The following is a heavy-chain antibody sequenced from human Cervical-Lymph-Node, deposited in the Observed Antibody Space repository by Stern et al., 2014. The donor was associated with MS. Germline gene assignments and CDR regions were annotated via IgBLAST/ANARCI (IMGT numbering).Heavy chain of an antibody. Sequence: QVQLVQSGAAVAKPGASVKVSCKASGYTFTSFGLSWVRQAPGQGLEWMWWISGYDGHTNYAQKLQGRVTMTTDTSTSTAYMELRSLRSDDTAVYYCARDWAQRSRAIGYWGQGTLVTVSS. CDR1: GYTFTSFG. V-gene: IGHV1-18*01. CDR3: ARDWAQRSRAIGY. CDR2: ISGYDGHT. D-gene: IGHD1-26*01. J-gene: IGHJ4*02.